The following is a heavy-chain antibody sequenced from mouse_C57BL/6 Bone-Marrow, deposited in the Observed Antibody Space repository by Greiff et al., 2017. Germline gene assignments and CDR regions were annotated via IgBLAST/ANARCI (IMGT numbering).Heavy chain of an antibody. D-gene: IGHD6-2*01. J-gene: IGHJ4*01. CDR1: GYAFSSSW. Sequence: VQVVESGPELVKPGASVKISCKASGYAFSSSWMNWVKQRPGKGLEWIGRIYPGDGDTNYNGKFKGKATLTADKSSSTAYMQLSSLTSVDSAVYFCARGGLPGAMDYWGQGTSVTVSS. CDR3: ARGGLPGAMDY. CDR2: IYPGDGDT. V-gene: IGHV1-82*01.